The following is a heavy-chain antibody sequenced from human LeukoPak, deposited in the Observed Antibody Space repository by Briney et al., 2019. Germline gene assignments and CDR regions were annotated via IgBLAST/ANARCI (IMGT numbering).Heavy chain of an antibody. CDR1: GYTFTGYY. V-gene: IGHV1-2*02. CDR3: ARGQLDHYYDSSGYYG. D-gene: IGHD3-22*01. Sequence: ASVKVSCKASGYTFTGYYMHWVRQAPGQGLEWMGWINPNSGGTNYAQKFQGRVTMTRDTSISTAYMELSRLRSDDTAVYYCARGQLDHYYDSSGYYGWGQGTLVTVSS. CDR2: INPNSGGT. J-gene: IGHJ4*02.